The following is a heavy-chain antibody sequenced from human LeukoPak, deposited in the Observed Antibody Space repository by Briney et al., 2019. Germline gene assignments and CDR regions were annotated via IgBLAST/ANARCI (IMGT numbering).Heavy chain of an antibody. V-gene: IGHV3-20*04. CDR1: GGTTDDYG. CDR3: VKDLSXXWYSFDY. CDR2: INWDGTNT. D-gene: IGHD6-13*01. J-gene: IGHJ4*02. Sequence: GGSLRLSCAASGGTTDDYGMSWVRQAPGKGLEWVSGINWDGTNTYYAESVKGRFTISRDSAEKSLYLQMNSLRDDDTAFYCCVKDLSXXWYSFDYWGQGTLVTVSS.